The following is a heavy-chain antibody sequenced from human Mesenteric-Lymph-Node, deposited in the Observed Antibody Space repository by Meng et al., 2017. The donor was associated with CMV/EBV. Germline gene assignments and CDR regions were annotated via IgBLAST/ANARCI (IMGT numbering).Heavy chain of an antibody. V-gene: IGHV3-21*06. Sequence: GESLKISCGASGFTFSSYTMNWVRQAPGKGLEWVSSISSTDTYIYYADSVKGRFTISRDNAKNSLYLQMDNLRAEDTAVYYCAKDGHGAQYQLLYYWGQGTLVTVSS. CDR2: ISSTDTYI. CDR1: GFTFSSYT. J-gene: IGHJ4*02. CDR3: AKDGHGAQYQLLYY. D-gene: IGHD2-2*01.